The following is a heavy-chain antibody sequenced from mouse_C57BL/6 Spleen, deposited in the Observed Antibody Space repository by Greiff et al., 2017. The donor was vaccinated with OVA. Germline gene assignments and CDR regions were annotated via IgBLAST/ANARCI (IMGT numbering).Heavy chain of an antibody. CDR3: ARCDYDGYYAMDY. J-gene: IGHJ4*01. CDR1: GYAFTNYL. CDR2: INPGSGGT. D-gene: IGHD2-4*01. V-gene: IGHV1-54*01. Sequence: VQLQQSGAELVRPGPSVKVSCKASGYAFTNYLIEWVKQRPGQGLEWIGVINPGSGGTNYNEKFKGKATLTADKSSSTAYMQLSSLTSEDSAVYFCARCDYDGYYAMDYWGQGTSVTVSS.